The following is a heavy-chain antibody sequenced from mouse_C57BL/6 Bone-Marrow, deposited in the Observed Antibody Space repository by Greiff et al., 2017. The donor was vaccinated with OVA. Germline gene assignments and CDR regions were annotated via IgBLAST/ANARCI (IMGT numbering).Heavy chain of an antibody. V-gene: IGHV1-54*01. D-gene: IGHD1-1*01. CDR2: INPGSGGT. Sequence: QVQLKQSGAELVRPGTSVKVSCKASGYAFTNYLIEWVKQRPGQGLEWIGVINPGSGGTNYNEKFKGKATLTADKSSSTAYMQLSSLTSEDSAVYYCAISGYGSSFFDYWGQGTTLTVSS. J-gene: IGHJ2*01. CDR3: AISGYGSSFFDY. CDR1: GYAFTNYL.